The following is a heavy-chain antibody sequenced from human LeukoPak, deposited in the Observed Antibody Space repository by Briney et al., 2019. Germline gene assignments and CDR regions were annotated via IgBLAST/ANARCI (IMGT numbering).Heavy chain of an antibody. D-gene: IGHD3-22*01. J-gene: IGHJ4*02. V-gene: IGHV3-30*18. CDR1: GFTFSSYG. CDR3: AKDWRYYYDSSGPPILYYFGY. Sequence: GGSLRLSCAASGFTFSSYGMHWVRQAPGKGLEWVAVISYDGSNKYYADSVKGRFTISRDNSKNTLYLQMNSLRAEDTAVYYCAKDWRYYYDSSGPPILYYFGYWGQGTLVTVSS. CDR2: ISYDGSNK.